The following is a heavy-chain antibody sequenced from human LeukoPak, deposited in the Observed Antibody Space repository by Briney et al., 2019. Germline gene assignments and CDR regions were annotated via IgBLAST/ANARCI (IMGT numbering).Heavy chain of an antibody. V-gene: IGHV3-21*01. CDR3: ARGVGIAVAEIPEY. J-gene: IGHJ4*02. CDR1: GFTFSSYS. Sequence: GGSLRLSCAASGFTFSSYSMNWVRQAPGKGLEWVSSISSSSSYIYYADSVKGRFTISRDNAKNSLYLQMNSLRAEDTAVYYCARGVGIAVAEIPEYWGQGTLVTVSS. D-gene: IGHD6-19*01. CDR2: ISSSSSYI.